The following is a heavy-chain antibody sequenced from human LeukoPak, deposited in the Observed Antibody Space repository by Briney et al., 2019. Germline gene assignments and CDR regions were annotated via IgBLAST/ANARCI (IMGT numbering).Heavy chain of an antibody. CDR1: GYTFTSYG. CDR3: ARYTTVAGTDY. CDR2: ISAYSGNT. J-gene: IGHJ4*02. Sequence: ASVKVSCKASGYTFTSYGTSWVRQAPGQGPEWMGWISAYSGNTNYAQKLQGRVTKTTDTSTSTAYMELRSLRSDDTAVYFCARYTTVAGTDYWGQGTLVTVSS. D-gene: IGHD6-19*01. V-gene: IGHV1-18*01.